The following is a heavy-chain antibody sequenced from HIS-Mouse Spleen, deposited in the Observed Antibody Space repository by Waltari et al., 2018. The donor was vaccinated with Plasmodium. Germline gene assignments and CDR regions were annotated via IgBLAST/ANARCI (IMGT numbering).Heavy chain of an antibody. CDR1: GFTFSSYD. D-gene: IGHD1-1*01. CDR3: ARGRWNHAFDI. J-gene: IGHJ3*02. CDR2: IGTAGDT. V-gene: IGHV3-13*01. Sequence: EVQLVESGGGVVQPGGSLRLSCAASGFTFSSYDMHWVRQATGKGLEWVSAIGTAGDTYYPGSVKGRFTISRENAKNSLYLQMNSLRAGDTAVYYCARGRWNHAFDIWGQGTMVTVSS.